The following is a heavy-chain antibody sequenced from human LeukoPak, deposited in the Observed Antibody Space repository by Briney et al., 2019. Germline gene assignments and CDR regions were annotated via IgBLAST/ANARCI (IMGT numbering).Heavy chain of an antibody. CDR3: AKAPDYYDSSGPST. Sequence: GASVKVSCKSSGYTFTGYYMHWVRQAPGQGLEWMGWINPNSGGTKYAQKFQGRVTMTRDTSITTAYMELSRLRSDDTAVYYCAKAPDYYDSSGPSTWGQGTLVTVSS. D-gene: IGHD3-22*01. CDR2: INPNSGGT. CDR1: GYTFTGYY. J-gene: IGHJ5*02. V-gene: IGHV1-2*02.